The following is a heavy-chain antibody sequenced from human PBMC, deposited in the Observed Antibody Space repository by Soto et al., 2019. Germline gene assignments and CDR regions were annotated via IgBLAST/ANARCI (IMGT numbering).Heavy chain of an antibody. D-gene: IGHD2-8*02. J-gene: IGHJ3*02. CDR1: GGPVRDAYSY. CDR2: LSYTGST. V-gene: IGHV4-30-4*01. CDR3: ASELEGGVFDI. Sequence: QVLLQESGPQLVNPSQPLSLTCTVSGGPVRDAYSYWTWIRQPPGKGLEWMGYLSYTGSTYYKPSLRNRASISVDESSNHLSLRLSSVTAADTAVYYCASELEGGVFDIWGRGTLVTVSS.